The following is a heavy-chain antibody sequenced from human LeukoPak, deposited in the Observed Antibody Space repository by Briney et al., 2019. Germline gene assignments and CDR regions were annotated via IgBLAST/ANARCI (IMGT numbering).Heavy chain of an antibody. V-gene: IGHV3-21*01. CDR1: GFTFTSYT. CDR2: ISSSNSDI. Sequence: PGGSLRLSCAASGFTFTSYTVNWVRQAPGKGLEWLSSISSSNSDISYADSVKGRFTISRDNAKNSLYLQMNSLRAEDTAVYYCARDSRTVYYYYGMDVWGQGTTVTVSS. CDR3: ARDSRTVYYYYGMDV. J-gene: IGHJ6*02.